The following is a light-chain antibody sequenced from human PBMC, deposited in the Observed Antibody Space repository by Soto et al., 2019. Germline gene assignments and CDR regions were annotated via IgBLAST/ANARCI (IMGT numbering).Light chain of an antibody. V-gene: IGLV1-47*01. Sequence: QSVLTQPPSASGTPRQRVTISCSGSSSNIGSNYVYWYQQLPGTAPKLLIYRNDQRPSRVHDRFSGSKSGTSASLATSGLRSEDEADYFGAAWDDSLSGPVVGGGTQLAVL. CDR2: RND. J-gene: IGLJ2*01. CDR1: SSNIGSNY. CDR3: AAWDDSLSGPV.